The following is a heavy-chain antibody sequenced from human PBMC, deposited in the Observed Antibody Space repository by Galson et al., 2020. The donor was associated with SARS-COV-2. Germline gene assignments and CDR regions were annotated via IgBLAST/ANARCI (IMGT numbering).Heavy chain of an antibody. Sequence: SETLSLTCTVSGGSISSGGYFWSWVRQLPGKGLEWIGYTYYSGGTFYNPALKSRVTISKDTSRNQFSLKLNFVTAADTAVYYCARDKGHCSGGSCYGYFQHWGQGTLVTVSS. CDR3: ARDKGHCSGGSCYGYFQH. CDR1: GGSISSGGYF. V-gene: IGHV4-31*03. D-gene: IGHD2-15*01. CDR2: TYYSGGT. J-gene: IGHJ1*01.